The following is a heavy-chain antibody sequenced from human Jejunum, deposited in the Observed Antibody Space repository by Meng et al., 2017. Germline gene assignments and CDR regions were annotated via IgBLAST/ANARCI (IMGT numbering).Heavy chain of an antibody. CDR3: ASDYVRAGTTIQPFDN. CDR1: GFSFSNYA. CDR2: ISGGGSNT. Sequence: GESLKISCAASGFSFSNYAMTWVRQAPGKGLERVSGISGGGSNTYYADSVKGRFTISRDNSKNTLSLHMTSLRAEDTAVYFCASDYVRAGTTIQPFDNWGQGTLVTVSS. J-gene: IGHJ4*02. D-gene: IGHD1-1*01. V-gene: IGHV3-23*01.